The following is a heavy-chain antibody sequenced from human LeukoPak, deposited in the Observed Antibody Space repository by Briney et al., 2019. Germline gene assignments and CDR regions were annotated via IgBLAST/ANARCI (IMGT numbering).Heavy chain of an antibody. J-gene: IGHJ3*02. V-gene: IGHV1-46*01. CDR2: INPSGGST. Sequence: ASVKVSCKTSGYTFTTYYMHWVRQAPGQGLEWMGIINPSGGSTSNAQKFQGRVTMTRDMSTSTVYMDLSSLRSDDTAVYYCARDIHYYDSSGYRDAFDIWGQGTMVTVSS. D-gene: IGHD3-22*01. CDR1: GYTFTTYY. CDR3: ARDIHYYDSSGYRDAFDI.